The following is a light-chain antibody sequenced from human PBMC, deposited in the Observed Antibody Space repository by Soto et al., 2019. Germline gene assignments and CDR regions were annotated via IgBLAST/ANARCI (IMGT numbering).Light chain of an antibody. J-gene: IGKJ1*01. CDR2: GAS. V-gene: IGKV3-20*01. Sequence: DIVLTQSPGTLSLSPGQRATLSCRASQSVSSSYLAWYQQKPGQAPRLLIYGASSRATGIPDRFSGSGSGTDFTITISRLEAEDFAVYYCQRYGSSAWTCGQGTEVEIK. CDR1: QSVSSSY. CDR3: QRYGSSAWT.